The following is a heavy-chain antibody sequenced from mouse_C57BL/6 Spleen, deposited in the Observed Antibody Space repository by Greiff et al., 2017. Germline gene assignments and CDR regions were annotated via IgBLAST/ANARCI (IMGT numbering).Heavy chain of an antibody. CDR2: IRSKSNNYAT. CDR1: GFSFNTYA. V-gene: IGHV10-1*01. D-gene: IGHD2-3*01. J-gene: IGHJ2*01. Sequence: EVQVVESGGGLVQPKGSLKLSCAASGFSFNTYAMNWVRQAPGKGLEWVARIRSKSNNYATYYADSVKDRFTISRDDSESMLYLQMNNLKTEDTAMYYCVRQGVYDYFDYWGQGTTLTVSS. CDR3: VRQGVYDYFDY.